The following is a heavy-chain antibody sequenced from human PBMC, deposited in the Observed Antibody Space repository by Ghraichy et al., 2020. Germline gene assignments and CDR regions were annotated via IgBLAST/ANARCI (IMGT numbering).Heavy chain of an antibody. CDR3: ARGPHNYGMDV. J-gene: IGHJ6*02. V-gene: IGHV4-34*01. CDR1: GGSFSGYY. CDR2: INHSGST. Sequence: SETLSLTCAVYGGSFSGYYWSWIRRPPGKGLEWIGEINHSGSTNYNPSLKSRVTVSVDTSMNQFSLKLSSVTAADTAVYYCARGPHNYGMDVWGQGTTVTVPS.